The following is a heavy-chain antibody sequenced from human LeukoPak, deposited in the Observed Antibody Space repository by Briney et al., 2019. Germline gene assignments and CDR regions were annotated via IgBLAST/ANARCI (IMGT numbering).Heavy chain of an antibody. D-gene: IGHD3-3*01. Sequence: GESLKISCKGSGYSFTSYWIGWVRQMPGKGLEWLGIIYPGDSDTRYSPSFQGQVTISADKSISTAYLQWSSLKASDTAMYYCARRNYDFWSGYQGLSYYYYMDVWGKGTTVTVSS. J-gene: IGHJ6*03. CDR1: GYSFTSYW. V-gene: IGHV5-51*01. CDR2: IYPGDSDT. CDR3: ARRNYDFWSGYQGLSYYYYMDV.